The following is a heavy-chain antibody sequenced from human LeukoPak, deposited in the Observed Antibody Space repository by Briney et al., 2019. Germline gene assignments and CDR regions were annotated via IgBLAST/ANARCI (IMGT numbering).Heavy chain of an antibody. D-gene: IGHD4-17*01. CDR1: GGSFSGYY. CDR3: ARHGVRSDY. V-gene: IGHV4-34*01. CDR2: INHSGST. J-gene: IGHJ4*02. Sequence: KTSETLSLTCAVYGGSFSGYYWSWIRQPPGKGLEWIGEINHSGSTNYNPSLKSRVTISVDTSKNQFSLKLSSVTAADTAVYYCARHGVRSDYWGQGTLVTVSS.